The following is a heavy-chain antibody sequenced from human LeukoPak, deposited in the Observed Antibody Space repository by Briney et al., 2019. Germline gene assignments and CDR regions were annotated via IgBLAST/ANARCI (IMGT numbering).Heavy chain of an antibody. J-gene: IGHJ4*02. V-gene: IGHV3-23*01. D-gene: IGHD3-16*01. Sequence: QSGGSLRLSCAASGLSFSSYAMTWARQAPVKGLEWVSAISGDGTRTYYADSVKGRFTISRDNSKSTLYLEMSSLRVEDTAIYYCAKWPEGAMDYFDYWGQGTLVTVSS. CDR3: AKWPEGAMDYFDY. CDR2: ISGDGTRT. CDR1: GLSFSSYA.